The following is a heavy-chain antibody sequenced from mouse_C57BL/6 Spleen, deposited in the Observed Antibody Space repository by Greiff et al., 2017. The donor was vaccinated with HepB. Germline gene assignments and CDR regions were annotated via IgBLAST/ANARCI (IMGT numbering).Heavy chain of an antibody. V-gene: IGHV1-59*01. CDR2: IDPSDSYT. D-gene: IGHD1-1*01. CDR1: GYTFTSYW. CDR3: ATHYYGSSWDY. J-gene: IGHJ2*01. Sequence: VQLQQPGAELVRPGTSVKLSCKASGYTFTSYWMHWVKQRPGQGLEWIGVIDPSDSYTNYNQKFKGKATLTVDTSSSTAYMQLSSLTSEDSAVYYCATHYYGSSWDYWGQGTTLTVSS.